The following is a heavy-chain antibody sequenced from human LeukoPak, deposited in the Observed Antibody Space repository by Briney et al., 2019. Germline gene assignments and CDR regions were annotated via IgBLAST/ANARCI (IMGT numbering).Heavy chain of an antibody. CDR1: GFTFSSYA. CDR2: ISSNGGST. CDR3: VKDYNWNIFHY. V-gene: IGHV3-64D*09. D-gene: IGHD1/OR15-1a*01. J-gene: IGHJ4*02. Sequence: GGSLRLSCSASGFTFSSYAMHWVCQAPGKGLEYVSAISSNGGSTYYADSVKGRFTISRDNSENTLYLQMSSLRAEDTAVYYCVKDYNWNIFHYWGQGTLVTVSS.